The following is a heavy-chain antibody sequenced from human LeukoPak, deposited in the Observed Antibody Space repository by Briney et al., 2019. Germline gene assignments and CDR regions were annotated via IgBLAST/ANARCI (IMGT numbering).Heavy chain of an antibody. V-gene: IGHV7-4-1*02. Sequence: ASVKVSCKASGYTFTSYAMNWVRQAPGQGLEWMGWINTNTGNPTYAQGFTGRFVFSLDTSVSTAYLQISSLKAEDTAVDYCARAPLLLWFGELFNFDYWGQGTLVTVSS. CDR3: ARAPLLLWFGELFNFDY. CDR1: GYTFTSYA. J-gene: IGHJ4*02. D-gene: IGHD3-10*01. CDR2: INTNTGNP.